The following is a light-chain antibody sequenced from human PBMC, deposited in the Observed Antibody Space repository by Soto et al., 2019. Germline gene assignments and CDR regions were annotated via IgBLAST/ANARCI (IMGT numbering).Light chain of an antibody. CDR3: SSYTSSSTSVV. Sequence: VLTQPASVSGSPGQSITISCPGTSSDVGGYNYVSWYQHHPGKAPKLMIYDVSNRPSGVSDRFSGSKSGNTASLTISGLQAEDESHYYCSSYTSSSTSVVFGGGTQLTVL. J-gene: IGLJ2*01. V-gene: IGLV2-14*03. CDR1: SSDVGGYNY. CDR2: DVS.